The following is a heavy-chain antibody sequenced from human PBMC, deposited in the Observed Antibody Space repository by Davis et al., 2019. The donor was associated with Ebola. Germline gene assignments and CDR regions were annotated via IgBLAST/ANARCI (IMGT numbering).Heavy chain of an antibody. J-gene: IGHJ4*02. V-gene: IGHV4-39*01. CDR1: GGSIISSSSY. D-gene: IGHD3-22*01. CDR2: IYYSGIT. CDR3: ARHGLTSGYYYILYMVAPTFDY. Sequence: SETLSLTCTVSGGSIISSSSYWGWIRQPPRKGLEWIGSIYYSGITYYNPSLKSRVTISVDTSKNQFSLKLRSVTAADTAVYYCARHGLTSGYYYILYMVAPTFDYWGQGTLVTVSS.